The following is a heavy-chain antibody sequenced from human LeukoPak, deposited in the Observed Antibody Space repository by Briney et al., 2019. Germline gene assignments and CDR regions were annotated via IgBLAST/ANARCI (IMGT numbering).Heavy chain of an antibody. CDR3: ARDYGDSY. Sequence: GGSLRLSCAASGFTFSSYWMTWVRQAPGKGLEWVANIKPGGSAQYYVDSVKGRFIISRDNAKNSVYLQMNSLRAEDTAVYYYARDYGDSYWGQGALVTVSS. CDR2: IKPGGSAQ. D-gene: IGHD4-17*01. V-gene: IGHV3-7*04. CDR1: GFTFSSYW. J-gene: IGHJ4*02.